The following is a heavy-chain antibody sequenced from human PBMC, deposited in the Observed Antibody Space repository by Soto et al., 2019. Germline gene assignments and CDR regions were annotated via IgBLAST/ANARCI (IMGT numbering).Heavy chain of an antibody. J-gene: IGHJ4*02. CDR3: AKGPPLGYCSGGSCPYFDY. Sequence: EVQLLESGGGLVQPGGSLRLSCAASGFTFSSYAMSWVRQAPGKGLEWVSAISGSGGSTYYADSVKGRFTISRDNSKNTLYLQMNSLRAEDTAVYYCAKGPPLGYCSGGSCPYFDYWGQGTLVTVSS. D-gene: IGHD2-15*01. CDR2: ISGSGGST. V-gene: IGHV3-23*01. CDR1: GFTFSSYA.